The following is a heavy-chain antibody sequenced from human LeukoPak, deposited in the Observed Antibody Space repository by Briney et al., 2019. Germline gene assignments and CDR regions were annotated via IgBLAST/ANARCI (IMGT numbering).Heavy chain of an antibody. CDR3: ARLASGSYGPLTPFGY. CDR1: GGSISSYY. J-gene: IGHJ4*02. Sequence: SETLSLTCTVSGGSISSYYWSWIRQPPGKGLEWIGDIYYSGSTNYNPSLKSRVTISVDTSKNQFSLRLSSVTAADTAVYYSARLASGSYGPLTPFGYRGQGTLVTVSS. D-gene: IGHD1-26*01. CDR2: IYYSGST. V-gene: IGHV4-59*08.